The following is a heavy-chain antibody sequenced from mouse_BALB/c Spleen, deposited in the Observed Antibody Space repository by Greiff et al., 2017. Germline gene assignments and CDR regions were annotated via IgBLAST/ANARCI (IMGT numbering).Heavy chain of an antibody. V-gene: IGHV5-6-3*01. CDR2: INSNGGST. CDR1: GFTFSSYG. J-gene: IGHJ4*01. CDR3: AREGYYGSSYDAMDY. D-gene: IGHD1-1*01. Sequence: EVKLVESGGGLVQPGGSLKLSCAASGFTFSSYGMSWVRQTPDKRLELVATINSNGGSTYYPDSVKGRFTISRDNAKNTLYLQMSSLKSEDTAMYYCAREGYYGSSYDAMDYWGQGTSVTVSS.